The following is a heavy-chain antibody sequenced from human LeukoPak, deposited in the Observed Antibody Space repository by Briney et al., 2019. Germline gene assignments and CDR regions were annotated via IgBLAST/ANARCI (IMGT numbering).Heavy chain of an antibody. CDR2: IYSGGST. CDR1: GFIVSNNY. J-gene: IGHJ4*02. D-gene: IGHD4-17*01. CDR3: AKTDYGDTYYFDY. Sequence: GGSLRLSCAPSGFIVSNNYMTWVRQAPGKGLEWVSVIYSGGSTYYADSVKGRFTISRDNSKNTLYLQTNSLRAEDTAVYYCAKTDYGDTYYFDYWGQGTLVTVSS. V-gene: IGHV3-53*01.